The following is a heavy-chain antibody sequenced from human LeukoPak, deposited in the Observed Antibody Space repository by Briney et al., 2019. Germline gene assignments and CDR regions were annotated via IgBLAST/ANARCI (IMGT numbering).Heavy chain of an antibody. V-gene: IGHV4-34*01. Sequence: SETLSLTCTVSGGSISSYYWSWIRQPPGKGLEWIGEINHSGSTNYTPSLKSRVTISVDTSKNQFSLKLSSVTAADTAVYYCAGGTFAPEYYYGMDVWGQGTTVTVSS. CDR3: AGGTFAPEYYYGMDV. CDR1: GGSISSYY. CDR2: INHSGST. J-gene: IGHJ6*02.